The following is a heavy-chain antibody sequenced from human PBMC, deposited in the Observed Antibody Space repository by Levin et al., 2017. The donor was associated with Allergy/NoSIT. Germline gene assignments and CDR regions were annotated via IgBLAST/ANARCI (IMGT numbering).Heavy chain of an antibody. CDR1: GFTFSSYW. D-gene: IGHD6-19*01. Sequence: WASVKVSCAASGFTFSSYWMHWVRQAPGKGLVWVSRTNSDESSTSYADSVKGRFTTSRDNAKNTLYLQMNSLRAEDTAVYYCVREYSSGRKFDYWGQGTLVTVSS. CDR2: TNSDESST. V-gene: IGHV3-74*01. J-gene: IGHJ4*02. CDR3: VREYSSGRKFDY.